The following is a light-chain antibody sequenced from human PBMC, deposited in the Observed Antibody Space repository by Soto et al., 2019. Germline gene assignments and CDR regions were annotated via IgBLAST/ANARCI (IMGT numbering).Light chain of an antibody. Sequence: VLSHSPGTLSLSTGARATLSCRASQNIANDYLTWYQQKPGQAPRVLIYDASTRATGIPDRFSGSGSGTDFTLTISRLEPEDFAVYYCQQYGSSPWTFGEGTKVDIK. J-gene: IGKJ1*01. V-gene: IGKV3-20*01. CDR3: QQYGSSPWT. CDR2: DAS. CDR1: QNIANDY.